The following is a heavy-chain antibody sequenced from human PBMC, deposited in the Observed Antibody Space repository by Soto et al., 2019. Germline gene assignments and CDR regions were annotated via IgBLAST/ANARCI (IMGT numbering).Heavy chain of an antibody. CDR2: ISYDGSNK. J-gene: IGHJ4*02. V-gene: IGHV3-30-3*01. Sequence: QVQLVESGGGVVQPGRSLRLSCAASGVTFSSYAMHWVRQAPGKGLEWVAVISYDGSNKYYADSVKGRFTISRDNSKNTLYLQMNSLRAEDTAVYYCARDAYATLDYWGQGTLVTVSS. CDR1: GVTFSSYA. CDR3: ARDAYATLDY. D-gene: IGHD2-15*01.